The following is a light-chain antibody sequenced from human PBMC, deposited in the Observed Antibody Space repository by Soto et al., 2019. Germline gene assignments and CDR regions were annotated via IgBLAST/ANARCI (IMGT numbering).Light chain of an antibody. CDR3: QQYGSSPWT. V-gene: IGKV3-20*01. CDR2: GAS. J-gene: IGKJ1*01. Sequence: EIVLTQSPGTLSLSPGERATLSCRASQSVSSSYLAWYQQKPGQAPRLLIYGASSRATGIPDRFSGSGSGTDFILTISRLEPEDFALYYRQQYGSSPWTFGQGTKV. CDR1: QSVSSSY.